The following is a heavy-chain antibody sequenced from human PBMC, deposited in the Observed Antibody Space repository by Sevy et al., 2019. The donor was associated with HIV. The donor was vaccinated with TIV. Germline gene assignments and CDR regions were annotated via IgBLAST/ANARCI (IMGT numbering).Heavy chain of an antibody. CDR2: IIPIFGTA. J-gene: IGHJ6*02. V-gene: IGHV1-69*13. Sequence: ASVKVSCKASGGTFSSYAISWVRQAPGQGLELMGGIIPIFGTANYAQKFQGRVTITADESTSTAYMELSSLRSEDTAVYYCASGVVVVITAYYYYGMDVWGQGTTVTVSS. CDR1: GGTFSSYA. D-gene: IGHD3-22*01. CDR3: ASGVVVVITAYYYYGMDV.